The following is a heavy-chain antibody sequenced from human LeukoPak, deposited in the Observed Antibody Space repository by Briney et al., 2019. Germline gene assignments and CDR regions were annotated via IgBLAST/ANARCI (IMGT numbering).Heavy chain of an antibody. CDR2: IYPGDSDT. Sequence: GESLKISCKGSGYIFTSYWIGWVRQMPGKGLEWMGIIYPGDSDTRYSPSFQGQVTISADKSISTAYLQWSSLKASDTAMYYCARRGIAAAETYYFDYWGQGTLVTVSS. J-gene: IGHJ4*02. CDR1: GYIFTSYW. CDR3: ARRGIAAAETYYFDY. V-gene: IGHV5-51*01. D-gene: IGHD6-13*01.